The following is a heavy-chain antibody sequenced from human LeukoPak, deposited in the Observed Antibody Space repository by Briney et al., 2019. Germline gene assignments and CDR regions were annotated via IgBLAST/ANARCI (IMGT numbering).Heavy chain of an antibody. Sequence: PGGSLRLSCAASGFTFSSYSMNWVRQAPGKGLERVSSISSSSSYIYYADSVKGRFTISRDNAKNSLYLQMNTLRAEDTAVYYCARGRYYYGSGKDYWGQGTLVTVSS. CDR2: ISSSSSYI. D-gene: IGHD3-10*01. CDR3: ARGRYYYGSGKDY. CDR1: GFTFSSYS. V-gene: IGHV3-21*03. J-gene: IGHJ4*02.